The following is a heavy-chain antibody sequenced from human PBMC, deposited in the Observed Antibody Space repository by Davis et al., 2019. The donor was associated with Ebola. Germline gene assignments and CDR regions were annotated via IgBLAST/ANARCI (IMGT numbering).Heavy chain of an antibody. CDR1: GYTFTGYY. D-gene: IGHD1-26*01. J-gene: IGHJ4*02. Sequence: ASVKVSCKASGYTFTGYYMHWVRQAPGQGLEWMGWMNPNSGNTGYAQDFQGRITMTRNISISTAYMELSSLRSEDTAVYYCARRVGARSGFDYWGRGTLVTVSS. CDR2: MNPNSGNT. CDR3: ARRVGARSGFDY. V-gene: IGHV1-8*02.